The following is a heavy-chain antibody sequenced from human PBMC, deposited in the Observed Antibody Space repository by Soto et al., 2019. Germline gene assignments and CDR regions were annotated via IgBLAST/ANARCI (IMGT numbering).Heavy chain of an antibody. J-gene: IGHJ4*02. CDR1: GGSISSYY. D-gene: IGHD1-26*01. Sequence: QVQLQESGPGLVKPSETLSLTCTVSGGSISSYYWSWIRQPPGKGLEWIGYIYYSGSTNYNPSLKSRVTISVDPSKNQYSLKLSSVTAADTAVYYCARAIVGATGYFDYWGQGTLVTVSS. CDR3: ARAIVGATGYFDY. V-gene: IGHV4-59*01. CDR2: IYYSGST.